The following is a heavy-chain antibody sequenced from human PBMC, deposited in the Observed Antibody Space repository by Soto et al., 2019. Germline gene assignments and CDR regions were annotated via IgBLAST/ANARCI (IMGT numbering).Heavy chain of an antibody. V-gene: IGHV3-53*05. CDR3: IKGQHGGYHYGMDV. CDR2: IYSGGST. D-gene: IGHD1-1*01. J-gene: IGHJ6*02. CDR1: GFTVSSNY. Sequence: GGSLRLSCAASGFTVSSNYMSWVRQAPGKGLEWVSVIYSGGSTYYADSVKGRFTISRDNSKNTLYLQMNSLRADDTALYYCIKGQHGGYHYGMDVWGQGTTVTVSS.